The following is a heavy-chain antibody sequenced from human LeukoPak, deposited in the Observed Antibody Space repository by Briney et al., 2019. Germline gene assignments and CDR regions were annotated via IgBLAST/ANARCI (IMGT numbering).Heavy chain of an antibody. V-gene: IGHV3-23*01. Sequence: GGPLRFPWAPLGFPFSSNAWTGVAQAPGKGLRWVSAISGSGGSTYYADSVKGRFIISRDNSKNTLYLQMNSLRADDTAVYYCAKIGSGWQHEYWGQGTLAIVSS. D-gene: IGHD6-19*01. J-gene: IGHJ4*02. CDR1: GFPFSSNA. CDR2: ISGSGGST. CDR3: AKIGSGWQHEY.